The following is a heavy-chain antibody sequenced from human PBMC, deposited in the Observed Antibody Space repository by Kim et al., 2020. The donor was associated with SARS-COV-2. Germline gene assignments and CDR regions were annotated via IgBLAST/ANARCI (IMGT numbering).Heavy chain of an antibody. CDR2: ISNNGLYT. CDR1: GFTFINFH. D-gene: IGHD3-3*01. V-gene: IGHV3-23*01. Sequence: GGSLRLSCAASGFTFINFHMAWVRQAPGQGLEWVSTISNNGLYTYYADSVKGRFTISRDNSNNTLSLQMSSLRAEDTALYYCVKVGVWRSFFYYWGHGT. J-gene: IGHJ4*03. CDR3: VKVGVWRSFFYY.